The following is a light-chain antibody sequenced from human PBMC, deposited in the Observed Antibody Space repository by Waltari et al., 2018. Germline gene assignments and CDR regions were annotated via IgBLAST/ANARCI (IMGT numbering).Light chain of an antibody. J-gene: IGKJ1*01. CDR3: QVYNDWPPWT. Sequence: DIVLTQSPATLSLSPGERATLSCRASQHINMNVAWYQQKPGQAPRLLVYGASTRESGGPAGCSGSGSGTEFSLTIRSLQSEDFGLYDCQVYNDWPPWTFGQGTRVE. CDR2: GAS. V-gene: IGKV3-15*01. CDR1: QHINMN.